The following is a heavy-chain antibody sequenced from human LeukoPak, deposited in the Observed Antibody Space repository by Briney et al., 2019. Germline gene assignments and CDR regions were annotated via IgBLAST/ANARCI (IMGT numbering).Heavy chain of an antibody. D-gene: IGHD3-22*01. CDR1: GYTFTSYG. J-gene: IGHJ3*02. CDR3: ARDKKSYYDSSGSGAFDI. CDR2: ISAYNGNT. Sequence: GASVKVSCKTSGYTFTSYGISWVRQAPGQGLEWMGWISAYNGNTNYAQKFQGRVTMTRDTSISTAYMELSRLRSDDTAVYYCARDKKSYYDSSGSGAFDIWGQGTMVTVSS. V-gene: IGHV1-18*01.